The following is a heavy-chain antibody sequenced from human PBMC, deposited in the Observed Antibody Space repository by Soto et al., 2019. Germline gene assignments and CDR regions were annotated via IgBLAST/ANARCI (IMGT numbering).Heavy chain of an antibody. V-gene: IGHV3-7*04. CDR2: INEDGSEK. CDR3: VTDYDAKGWGAY. J-gene: IGHJ4*02. D-gene: IGHD3-16*01. CDR1: GFSFTSYW. Sequence: EVQLVESGGGLVQPGGSLRLSCAASGFSFTSYWMDWVRQAPGKGLEWVAMINEDGSEKYYVDSVKGRFTISRDNAKNSLYLEMESLRGEDTAVYYCVTDYDAKGWGAYWGQGNLVTVSS.